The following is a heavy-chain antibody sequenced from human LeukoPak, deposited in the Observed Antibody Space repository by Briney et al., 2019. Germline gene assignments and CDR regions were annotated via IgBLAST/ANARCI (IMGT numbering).Heavy chain of an antibody. Sequence: GGSLRLSCAASGFTFSSYAMSWVRQAPGKGLEWVSAISGSGGSTYYADSVKGRFTISRDNSKNTLYLQMNSLRAEDTAVYYCARAIGGSGSTEEYYFDYWGQGTLVTVSS. CDR1: GFTFSSYA. D-gene: IGHD3-10*01. J-gene: IGHJ4*02. CDR2: ISGSGGST. CDR3: ARAIGGSGSTEEYYFDY. V-gene: IGHV3-23*01.